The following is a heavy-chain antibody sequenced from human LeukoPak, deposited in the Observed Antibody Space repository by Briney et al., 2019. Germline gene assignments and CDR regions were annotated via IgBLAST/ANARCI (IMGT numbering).Heavy chain of an antibody. CDR2: ISGSGGST. Sequence: GGSLRLSCATSGFTFSSYAMSWVRQAPGKGLEWVSAISGSGGSTYYADSVKGRFTISRDNSKNTLYLQMNSLRAEDTAVYYCARGSVLTGYYRSIDYWGQGTLVTVSS. J-gene: IGHJ4*02. CDR3: ARGSVLTGYYRSIDY. V-gene: IGHV3-23*01. CDR1: GFTFSSYA. D-gene: IGHD3-9*01.